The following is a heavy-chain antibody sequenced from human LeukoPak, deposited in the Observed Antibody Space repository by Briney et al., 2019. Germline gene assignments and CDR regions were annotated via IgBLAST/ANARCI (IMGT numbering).Heavy chain of an antibody. CDR2: ISGSGTGT. V-gene: IGHV3-23*01. CDR1: GFTFSSSA. J-gene: IGHJ4*02. CDR3: AKEGGTGTRFDY. D-gene: IGHD1-7*01. Sequence: GGSLRLSCAASGFTFSSSAMSWVRQAPGKGLYWVSAISGSGTGTYYADSVKGRFTIARDNSKNTLYLQMNSLRAEDTAVYYCAKEGGTGTRFDYWGQGTLVTVSS.